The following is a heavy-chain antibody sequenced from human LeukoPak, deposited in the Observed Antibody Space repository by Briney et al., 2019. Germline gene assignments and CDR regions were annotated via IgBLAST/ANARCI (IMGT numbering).Heavy chain of an antibody. CDR2: IYHSGST. D-gene: IGHD2/OR15-2a*01. CDR1: GYSISSGYY. J-gene: IGHJ4*02. V-gene: IGHV4-38-2*01. CDR3: ARLSDLTQFDY. Sequence: PSETLSLTCAVSGYSISSGYYWGWIRQPLGKGLEWIGSIYHSGSTYYNPSLKSRVTISVDTSKNQFSLKLSSVTAADTAVYYCARLSDLTQFDYWGQGTLVTVSS.